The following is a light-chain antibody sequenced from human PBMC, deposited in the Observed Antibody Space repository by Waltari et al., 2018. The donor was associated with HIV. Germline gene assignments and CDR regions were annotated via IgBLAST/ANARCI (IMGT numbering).Light chain of an antibody. V-gene: IGLV2-11*01. J-gene: IGLJ1*01. CDR1: SSDVGGYDY. CDR2: DVD. Sequence: QSALTQPRSVSGSPGQSVTISCSGTSSDVGGYDYVSWYQQYPGESPTLIVFDVDHRPSGVPDRFSGSKSGNTASLTISGLQAEDEANYFCCSHAGAHARVVLGPGTEVTVL. CDR3: CSHAGAHARVV.